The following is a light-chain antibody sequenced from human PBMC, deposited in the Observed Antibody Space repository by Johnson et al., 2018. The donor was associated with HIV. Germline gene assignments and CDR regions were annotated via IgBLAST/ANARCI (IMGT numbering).Light chain of an antibody. J-gene: IGLJ1*01. Sequence: QSVLTQPPSVSAAPGQKVTISCSGSSSNIGNNYVSWYQHLPGTAPKLLIYENNKRPSGIPDRFSGSKYGTSATLGITGLQTGDEADYYCGTWDSSLSAGGVFGTGTKVTV. CDR2: ENN. CDR3: GTWDSSLSAGGV. CDR1: SSNIGNNY. V-gene: IGLV1-51*02.